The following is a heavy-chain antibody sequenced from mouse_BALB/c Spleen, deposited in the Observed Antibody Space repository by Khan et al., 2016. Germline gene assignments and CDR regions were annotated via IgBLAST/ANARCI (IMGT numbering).Heavy chain of an antibody. CDR1: GFTFTDYY. D-gene: IGHD1-1*02. Sequence: EVELVESEGGLVQPGGSLRLSCATSGFTFTDYYMSWVRQPPGKALEWLGFIRNKANGYTTEYSASVKGRFTISRDNSQSILYLQMNTLRPEDSAAVKGRFTIAREKSNSILYRQMNTLGAEDSATYYCGRDMEGYDDARDYWGQGTSVTVSS. CDR3: RFTIAREKSNSILYRQMNTLGAEDSATYYCGRDMEGYDDARDY. J-gene: IGHJ4*01. CDR2: IRNKANGYTT. V-gene: IGHV7-3*02.